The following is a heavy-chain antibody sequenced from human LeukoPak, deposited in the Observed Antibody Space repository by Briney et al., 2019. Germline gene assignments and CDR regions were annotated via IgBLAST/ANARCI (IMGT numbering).Heavy chain of an antibody. J-gene: IGHJ6*02. Sequence: PGGSLRLSCAASGFTFSSYAMHWVRQAPGKGLEWVAVISYDGSNKYYADSVKGRSTISRDNSKNTLYLQMNSLRAEDTAVYYCARDSRLQFYYYYGMDVWGQGTTVTVSS. V-gene: IGHV3-30*04. D-gene: IGHD5-24*01. CDR3: ARDSRLQFYYYYGMDV. CDR2: ISYDGSNK. CDR1: GFTFSSYA.